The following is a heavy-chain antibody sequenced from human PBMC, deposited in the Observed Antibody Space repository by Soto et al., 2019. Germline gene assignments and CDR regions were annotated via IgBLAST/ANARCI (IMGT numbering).Heavy chain of an antibody. CDR1: GFTFSSYG. CDR3: AKDLGRDQRELLWGIMDV. D-gene: IGHD1-7*01. J-gene: IGHJ6*02. Sequence: GGSLRLSCAASGFTFSSYGMHWVRQAPGKGLEWVAVISYDGSNKYYADSVKGRFTISRDNSKNTLYLQMNSLRAEDTAVYYCAKDLGRDQRELLWGIMDVWGPGTTVTVSS. CDR2: ISYDGSNK. V-gene: IGHV3-30*18.